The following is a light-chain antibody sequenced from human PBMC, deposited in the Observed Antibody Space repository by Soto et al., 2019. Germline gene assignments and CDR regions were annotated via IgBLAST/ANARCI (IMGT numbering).Light chain of an antibody. Sequence: QSALTQPASVSGSPGQSITISCTGSRSDIGDYNYVSWFQQHPGTAPKLIIFEVSNRPSGISDRFSGSKSGNTASLTISGLQPEDEADYYCNSYTSVTTPHLVFGGGTKLTVL. J-gene: IGLJ2*01. CDR2: EVS. V-gene: IGLV2-14*01. CDR3: NSYTSVTTPHLV. CDR1: RSDIGDYNY.